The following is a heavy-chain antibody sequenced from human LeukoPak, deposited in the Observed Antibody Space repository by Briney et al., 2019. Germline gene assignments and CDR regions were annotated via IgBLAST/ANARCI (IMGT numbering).Heavy chain of an antibody. D-gene: IGHD1-26*01. CDR3: ARPRRQKVGATINYYFDY. J-gene: IGHJ4*02. CDR2: IYPGDSDT. Sequence: GESLKISCKGSGYSFTSYWIGWVRQMPGKGMEWMGIIYPGDSDTRYSPSFQGQVTISADKSISTAYLQWSSLKASDTAMYYCARPRRQKVGATINYYFDYWGQGTLVTVSS. CDR1: GYSFTSYW. V-gene: IGHV5-51*01.